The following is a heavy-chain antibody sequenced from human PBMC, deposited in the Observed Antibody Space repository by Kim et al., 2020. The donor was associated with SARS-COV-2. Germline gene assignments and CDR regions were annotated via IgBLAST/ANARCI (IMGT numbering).Heavy chain of an antibody. CDR3: ARGRIYERYFDWLRDYYYYMDV. J-gene: IGHJ6*03. D-gene: IGHD3-9*01. V-gene: IGHV4-34*01. CDR1: GGSFSGYY. Sequence: SETLSLTCAVYGGSFSGYYWSWIRQPPGKGLEWIGEINHSGSTNYNPSLKSRVTISVDTSKNQFSLKLSSVTAADTAVYYCARGRIYERYFDWLRDYYYYMDVWGKGTTVTVSS. CDR2: INHSGST.